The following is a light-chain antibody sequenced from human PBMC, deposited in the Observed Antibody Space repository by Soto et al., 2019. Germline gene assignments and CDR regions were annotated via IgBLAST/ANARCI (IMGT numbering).Light chain of an antibody. CDR2: EVN. Sequence: QSVLAQPASVSGSPGQSITISCTGTSSDIGNYNLVSWYQQHPGKAPKLLIYEVNKRPSGLSNRFSGSKSANTASLTISGLQADDEADYYCFSYVDGHTFVFGTGTKLTVL. CDR1: SSDIGNYNL. V-gene: IGLV2-23*02. CDR3: FSYVDGHTFV. J-gene: IGLJ1*01.